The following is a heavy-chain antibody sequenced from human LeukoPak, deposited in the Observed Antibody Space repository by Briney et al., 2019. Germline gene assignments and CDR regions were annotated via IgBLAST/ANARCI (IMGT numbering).Heavy chain of an antibody. Sequence: GGSLRLSCAASGFTVSGNYMAWVRQAPGKGLEWVSVIYSGGSTYYAVSVRGRFTVSRDNSKNTLYLQMNTLRAEDTAVYYRARGGTYWYFDLWGRGTLVTVSS. J-gene: IGHJ2*01. D-gene: IGHD3-16*01. CDR1: GFTVSGNY. V-gene: IGHV3-66*01. CDR2: IYSGGST. CDR3: ARGGTYWYFDL.